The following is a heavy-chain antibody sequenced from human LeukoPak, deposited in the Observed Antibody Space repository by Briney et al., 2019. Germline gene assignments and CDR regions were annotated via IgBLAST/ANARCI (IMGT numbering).Heavy chain of an antibody. CDR1: GYTLTELS. V-gene: IGHV1-24*01. CDR2: FDPEDGET. J-gene: IGHJ1*01. D-gene: IGHD3-10*01. Sequence: ASVKVSCKVSGYTLTELSMHWVRQAPGKGLEWVGGFDPEDGETFYAQKFQGRVTMTEDTSTDTAYMELSSLRSEDTAVYYCATGGITMVRGVLRAEYFQHWGQGTLVTVSS. CDR3: ATGGITMVRGVLRAEYFQH.